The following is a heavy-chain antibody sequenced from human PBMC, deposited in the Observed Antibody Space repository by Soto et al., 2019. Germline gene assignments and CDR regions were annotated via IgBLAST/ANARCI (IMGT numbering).Heavy chain of an antibody. V-gene: IGHV3-23*01. J-gene: IGHJ5*02. D-gene: IGHD2-15*01. CDR1: GFTFSSYA. Sequence: EVQLLESGGGLVQPGGSLRLSCAASGFTFSSYAMSWVRQAPGKGLEWVSAISGSGGSTYYADSVKGRFTISRDNSKTTLYLQMNSLRAEDTAVYYCAKDGDIVVVVAANWCDPWGQGTLVTVSS. CDR2: ISGSGGST. CDR3: AKDGDIVVVVAANWCDP.